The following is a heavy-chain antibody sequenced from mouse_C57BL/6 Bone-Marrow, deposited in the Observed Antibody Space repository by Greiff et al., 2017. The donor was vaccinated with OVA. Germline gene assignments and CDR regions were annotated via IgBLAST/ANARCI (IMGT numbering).Heavy chain of an antibody. CDR2: ITHSGET. CDR3: AGDRGY. J-gene: IGHJ2*01. Sequence: VKLVESGPGLVKPSQSLFLTCSITGFPITSGYYWIWIRQSPGKPLEWMGYITHSGETFYNPSLQSPISITRETSKNQFFLQLNAVTTEDTAMYYCAGDRGYWGQGTTLTVSS. CDR1: GFPITSGYY. V-gene: IGHV12-3*01.